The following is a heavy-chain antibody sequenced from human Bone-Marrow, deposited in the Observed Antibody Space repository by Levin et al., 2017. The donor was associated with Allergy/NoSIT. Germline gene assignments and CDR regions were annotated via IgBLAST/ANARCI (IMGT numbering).Heavy chain of an antibody. V-gene: IGHV1-69*13. Sequence: GASVKVSCKASGGTFSNYAISWVRQAPGQGLEWVGGIIATFGIVKYAQSFQGRVTITADESTSTVFMDLSSLTSEDTALYYCASPKAGYYHSSGWYLDLWGRGTLVTVSS. J-gene: IGHJ2*01. CDR1: GGTFSNYA. D-gene: IGHD3-22*01. CDR2: IIATFGIV. CDR3: ASPKAGYYHSSGWYLDL.